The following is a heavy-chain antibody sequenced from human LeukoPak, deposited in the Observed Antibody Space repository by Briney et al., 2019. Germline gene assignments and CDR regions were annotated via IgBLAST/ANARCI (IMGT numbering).Heavy chain of an antibody. J-gene: IGHJ3*02. CDR1: GYTFTSYA. CDR2: INAGNGNT. CDR3: ARTRGQAAAGRRGAFDI. Sequence: ASVKVSRKSSGYTFTSYAMHWVRQAPGQRLEWMGWINAGNGNTKYSQEFQGRVTITRDTSASTAYMELSSLRSEDTAVYYCARTRGQAAAGRRGAFDIWGQGTMVTVSS. V-gene: IGHV1-3*03. D-gene: IGHD6-13*01.